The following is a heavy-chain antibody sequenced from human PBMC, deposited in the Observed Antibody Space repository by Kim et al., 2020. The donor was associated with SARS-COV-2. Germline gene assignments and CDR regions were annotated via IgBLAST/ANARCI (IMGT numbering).Heavy chain of an antibody. D-gene: IGHD5-18*01. CDR2: INPSGGYT. Sequence: ASVKVSCKASGYTFTSYYIHWVRQAPGQGLEWMGIINPSGGYTNYAQKFQGRVTMTRDTSTSKVYMELSSLTIDDTAVYYCAKEGPDTPMVSPFDYWGQGTLVTVSS. CDR3: AKEGPDTPMVSPFDY. CDR1: GYTFTSYY. J-gene: IGHJ4*02. V-gene: IGHV1-46*01.